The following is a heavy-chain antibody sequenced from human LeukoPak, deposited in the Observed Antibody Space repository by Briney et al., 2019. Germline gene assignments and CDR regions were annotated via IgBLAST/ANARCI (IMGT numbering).Heavy chain of an antibody. CDR3: AKTGSNNHYYHSNADDY. D-gene: IGHD3-22*01. V-gene: IGHV3-30*02. CDR1: GFTFSSYG. CDR2: IRYDGSNK. J-gene: IGHJ4*02. Sequence: GGSLRLSCAASGFTFSSYGMHWVRQAPGKGLEWVAFIRYDGSNKYYADSVKGRFTISRDNSKNTLYLQMNSLRAEDTAVYYCAKTGSNNHYYHSNADDYWGQGTLVTVSS.